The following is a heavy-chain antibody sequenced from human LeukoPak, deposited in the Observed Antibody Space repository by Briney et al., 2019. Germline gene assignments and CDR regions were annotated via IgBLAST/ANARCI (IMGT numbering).Heavy chain of an antibody. CDR2: ISSSSSYI. V-gene: IGHV3-21*04. CDR1: GFTFSSYS. J-gene: IGHJ4*02. Sequence: KPGGSLRLSCAASGFTFSSYSMNWVRQAPGKGLEWVSSISSSSSYIYYADSVKGRFTISRDNAKNSLYLQMSSLRAEDTAVYYCAKDERNWNYNLASQTYDWGQGTLVTVSS. D-gene: IGHD1-7*01. CDR3: AKDERNWNYNLASQTYD.